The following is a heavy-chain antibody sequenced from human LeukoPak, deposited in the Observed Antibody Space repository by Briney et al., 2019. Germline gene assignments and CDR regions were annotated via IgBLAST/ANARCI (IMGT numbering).Heavy chain of an antibody. CDR2: ISGNGYNT. J-gene: IGHJ4*02. CDR3: AKGVRLWFAFYFDY. Sequence: PGGSLRLSCAGSGFTLGSYAMSWVRQAPGKGLEWVSAISGNGYNTYYADSVKGRFTISSESSGNTLYLQMHSLRAEDTAVYYCAKGVRLWFAFYFDYWGQGTLVTASS. D-gene: IGHD3-10*01. V-gene: IGHV3-23*01. CDR1: GFTLGSYA.